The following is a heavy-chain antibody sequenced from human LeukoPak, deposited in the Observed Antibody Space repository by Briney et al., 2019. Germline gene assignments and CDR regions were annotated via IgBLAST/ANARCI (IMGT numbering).Heavy chain of an antibody. CDR2: IRYDGSNK. CDR3: AKDGYYYDSSGFAF. J-gene: IGHJ4*02. D-gene: IGHD3-22*01. Sequence: GGSLRLSCAASGFTFSSYGMHWVRQAPGKGLEWVAFIRYDGSNKYYADSVKGRFTISRDNSKNTLYLQMNSLRAEDTAVYYCAKDGYYYDSSGFAFRGQGTLVTVSS. V-gene: IGHV3-30*02. CDR1: GFTFSSYG.